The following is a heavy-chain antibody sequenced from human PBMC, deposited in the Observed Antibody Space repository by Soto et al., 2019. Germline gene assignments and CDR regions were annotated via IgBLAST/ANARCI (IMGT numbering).Heavy chain of an antibody. CDR3: ARGDPPYEFWSGFAD. Sequence: GASVKVSCKASGGTFSSYAISWVRQAPGQGLEWMGGIIPIFGTANYAQKFQGRVTITADEYTSTAYMELSSLRSEDTAVYYCARGDPPYEFWSGFADWGQGTLVTVSS. CDR2: IIPIFGTA. D-gene: IGHD3-3*01. CDR1: GGTFSSYA. J-gene: IGHJ4*02. V-gene: IGHV1-69*13.